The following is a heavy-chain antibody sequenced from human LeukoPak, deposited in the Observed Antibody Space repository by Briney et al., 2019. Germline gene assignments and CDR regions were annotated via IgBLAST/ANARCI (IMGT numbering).Heavy chain of an antibody. V-gene: IGHV3-21*01. CDR1: GFTFSSYS. CDR3: ARDEVDYSTDY. CDR2: ISSSSSYI. Sequence: GSLRPSCAASGFTFSSYSMNWVRQAPGKGLEWVSSISSSSSYIYYADSVKGRFTISRDNAKDSLYLQMNSLRAEDTAVYYCARDEVDYSTDYWGQGTLVTVSS. D-gene: IGHD4-11*01. J-gene: IGHJ4*02.